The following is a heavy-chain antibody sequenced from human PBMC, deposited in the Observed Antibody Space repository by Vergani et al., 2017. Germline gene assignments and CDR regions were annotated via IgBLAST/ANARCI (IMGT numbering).Heavy chain of an antibody. CDR1: GGSFSGYY. CDR3: ASMTNTGRSGVDFDY. Sequence: QVQLQQWGAGLLKPSETLSLTCAVYGGSFSGYYWSWIRQPPGMGLEWIGEINHSGSTNYNPSRKSRVTISVETSKNQFSLKLSSVSAADTAVYYCASMTNTGRSGVDFDYWGQGTLVTVSS. CDR2: INHSGST. D-gene: IGHD3-10*01. J-gene: IGHJ4*02. V-gene: IGHV4-34*01.